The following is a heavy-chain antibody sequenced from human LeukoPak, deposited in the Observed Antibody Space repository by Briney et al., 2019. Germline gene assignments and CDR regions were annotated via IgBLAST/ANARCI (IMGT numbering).Heavy chain of an antibody. CDR1: GGSISSYY. D-gene: IGHD1-1*01. Sequence: SETLSLTCTVSGGSISSYYWSWIRQPPGKGLEWIGYIYYSGSTNYNPSLKSRVTISVDTSKNQFSLKLRSVTAADTAVYYCAREVGWNDASIDYWGQGILVTVSS. J-gene: IGHJ4*02. CDR2: IYYSGST. CDR3: AREVGWNDASIDY. V-gene: IGHV4-59*01.